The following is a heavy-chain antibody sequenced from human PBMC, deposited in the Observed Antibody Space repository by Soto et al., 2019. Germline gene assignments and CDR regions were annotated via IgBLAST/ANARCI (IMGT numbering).Heavy chain of an antibody. J-gene: IGHJ4*02. V-gene: IGHV4-4*02. D-gene: IGHD4-17*01. CDR3: ATRAPIDGDPY. CDR1: GDAISSPTW. Sequence: QVQLQESGPGLVKPSETLSLTCDVSGDAISSPTWWTWVRQPPGKGLEWIGEVYHSGSTNYNSSLTSRITISVDKSKNQFSLWLTSVSAADTAVYYCATRAPIDGDPYWGQGTLVTVSS. CDR2: VYHSGST.